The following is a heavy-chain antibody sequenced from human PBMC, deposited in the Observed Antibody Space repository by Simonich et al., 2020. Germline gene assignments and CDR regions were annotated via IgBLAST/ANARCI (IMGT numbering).Heavy chain of an antibody. J-gene: IGHJ4*02. CDR3: ARHLQLGPFDY. D-gene: IGHD1-1*01. Sequence: QVQLQQWGAGLLKPSETLSLTCAVYGGSFSGYYWSWIRQPPGKGREWIGEINHRGSTNYNPSLKSRVTISVDTSKNQFSLKLSSVTAADTAVYYCARHLQLGPFDYWGQGTLVTVSS. CDR1: GGSFSGYY. CDR2: INHRGST. V-gene: IGHV4-34*01.